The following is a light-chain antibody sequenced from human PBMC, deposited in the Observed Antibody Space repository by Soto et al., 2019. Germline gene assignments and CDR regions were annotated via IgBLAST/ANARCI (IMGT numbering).Light chain of an antibody. V-gene: IGLV2-8*01. J-gene: IGLJ1*01. CDR1: SSDVGGYNY. CDR3: SSYARSVYV. CDR2: EVS. Sequence: QSVLTQPPSASRSPGQSVTISCTGTSSDVGGYNYVSWYQQHPGKAPKLMIYEVSKRPSGVPDRFSGSKSGNTASLTVSGLQAEYKADYYCSSYARSVYVFGTGNKVTVL.